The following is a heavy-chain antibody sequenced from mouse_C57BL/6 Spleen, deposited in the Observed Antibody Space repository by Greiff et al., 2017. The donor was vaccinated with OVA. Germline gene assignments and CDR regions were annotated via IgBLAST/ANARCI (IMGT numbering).Heavy chain of an antibody. CDR2: IYPGDGDT. J-gene: IGHJ3*02. V-gene: IGHV1-82*01. Sequence: VQLQQSGPELVKPGASVKISCKASGYAFSSSWMNWVKQRPGKGLEWIGRIYPGDGDTNYNGKFKGKATLTADKSSSTAYMQLSSLTSEDSAVYFCAREDYDYDLAGWGQGTLVTVSA. CDR1: GYAFSSSW. CDR3: AREDYDYDLAG. D-gene: IGHD2-4*01.